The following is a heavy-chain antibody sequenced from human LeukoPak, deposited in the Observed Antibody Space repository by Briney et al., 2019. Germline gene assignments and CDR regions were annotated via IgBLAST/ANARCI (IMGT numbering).Heavy chain of an antibody. V-gene: IGHV3-30*04. J-gene: IGHJ6*02. CDR1: GFTFSSYA. D-gene: IGHD6-13*01. CDR2: ISYDGSNK. Sequence: PGGSLRLSCAASGFTFSSYAMHWVRQAPGKGLEWVAVISYDGSNKYYADSVKGRFTISRDNSKNTLYLQMNSLRAEDTAVYYCARALARYYYYGMDVWGQGTTVTVSS. CDR3: ARALARYYYYGMDV.